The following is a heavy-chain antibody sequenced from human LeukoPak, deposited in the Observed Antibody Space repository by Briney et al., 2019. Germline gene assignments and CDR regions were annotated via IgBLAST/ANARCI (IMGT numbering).Heavy chain of an antibody. CDR2: INTNTGNP. D-gene: IGHD6-6*01. Sequence: ASVKVSCKASGYTFTSYAMNWVRQAPGQGLEWMGWINTNTGNPTYAQGFTGRFVFSLDTPVSTAYLQISSLKAEDTAVYYCARVGSSRGYYYYYMDVWGKGTTVTVSS. CDR3: ARVGSSRGYYYYYMDV. CDR1: GYTFTSYA. J-gene: IGHJ6*03. V-gene: IGHV7-4-1*02.